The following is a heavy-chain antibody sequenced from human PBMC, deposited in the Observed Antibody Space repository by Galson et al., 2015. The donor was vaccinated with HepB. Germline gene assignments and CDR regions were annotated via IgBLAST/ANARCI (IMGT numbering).Heavy chain of an antibody. D-gene: IGHD6-25*01. J-gene: IGHJ5*02. CDR1: GYTFTNNA. V-gene: IGHV7-4-1*02. CDR3: ARGGIGAAHWFDP. CDR2: ININTGNP. Sequence: SVKVSCKASGYTFTNNAINWVRQAPGQGLEWMGWININTGNPTYAQGFTGRFVFSLDTSVSTAYLQISSLETEDTAVYYCARGGIGAAHWFDPWGQGTLVTVSS.